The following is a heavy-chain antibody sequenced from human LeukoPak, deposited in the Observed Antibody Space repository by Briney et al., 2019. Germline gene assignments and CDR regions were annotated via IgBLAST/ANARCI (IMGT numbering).Heavy chain of an antibody. J-gene: IGHJ3*02. D-gene: IGHD3-22*01. Sequence: GESLKISCKGSGYRFTTYWISWVRQTPGKGLEWMGKIDPTDSYTNYSPSFQDHVTLSTDKSSSTAYLQWSSLRASDTAIYYCARPSDSSGYFAFDIWGQGTMVTVSS. CDR1: GYRFTTYW. CDR3: ARPSDSSGYFAFDI. V-gene: IGHV5-10-1*01. CDR2: IDPTDSYT.